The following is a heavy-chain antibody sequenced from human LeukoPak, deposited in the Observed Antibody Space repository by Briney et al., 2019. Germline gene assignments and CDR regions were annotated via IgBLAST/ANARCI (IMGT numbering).Heavy chain of an antibody. CDR2: ISYDGSNK. CDR3: ASDYDFWSGSHYYYXYGMDV. V-gene: IGHV3-30-3*01. CDR1: GFTFSSYA. Sequence: GGSLRLSCAASGFTFSSYAMHWVRQAPGKGLEWVAVISYDGSNKYYADSVKGRFTISRDNSKNTLYLQMNSLRAEDTAVYYCASDYDFWSGSHYYYXYGMDVWGQGTTVTVSS. J-gene: IGHJ6*02. D-gene: IGHD3-3*01.